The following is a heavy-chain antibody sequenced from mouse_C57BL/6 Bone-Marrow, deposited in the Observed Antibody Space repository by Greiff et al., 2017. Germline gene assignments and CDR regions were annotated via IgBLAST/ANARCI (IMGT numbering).Heavy chain of an antibody. CDR3: ARPDYYGSSYVDWYFDV. Sequence: VKLQQSGAELARPGASVKLSCKASGYTFTSYGISWVKQRTGQGLEWIGEIYPRSGNTYYNEKFKGKATLTADKSSSTAYMELRSLTSEDSAVYFCARPDYYGSSYVDWYFDVWGTGTTVTVSS. CDR1: GYTFTSYG. D-gene: IGHD1-1*01. J-gene: IGHJ1*03. CDR2: IYPRSGNT. V-gene: IGHV1-81*01.